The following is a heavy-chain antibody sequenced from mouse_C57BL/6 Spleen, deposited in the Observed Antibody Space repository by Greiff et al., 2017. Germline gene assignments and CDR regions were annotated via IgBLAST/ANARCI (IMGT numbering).Heavy chain of an antibody. CDR2: IWGDGST. V-gene: IGHV2-3*01. CDR3: VKGGPWFAY. J-gene: IGHJ3*01. CDR1: GFSLTSYG. Sequence: VKLMESGPGLVAPSPSLSITCTVSGFSLTSYGVSWVRQPPGKGLEWLGVIWGDGSTNYHSALLSRLRISKDNSKSQVFLKLNSLQTDDTATYYCVKGGPWFAYWGQGTLVTVSA.